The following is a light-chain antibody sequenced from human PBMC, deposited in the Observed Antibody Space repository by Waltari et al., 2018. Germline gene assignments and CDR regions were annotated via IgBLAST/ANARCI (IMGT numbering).Light chain of an antibody. V-gene: IGLV6-57*01. Sequence: FMLTQPPAVQESPGDTVTSSCTRRSGRIASNYAQRYQQRPGSSPTTVIYEDNQRPSGVPDRFSGSIDSSSNSASLTISGLKTEDEADYYCQSYDSSNHWVFGGGTKLTVL. CDR3: QSYDSSNHWV. CDR1: SGRIASNY. CDR2: EDN. J-gene: IGLJ3*02.